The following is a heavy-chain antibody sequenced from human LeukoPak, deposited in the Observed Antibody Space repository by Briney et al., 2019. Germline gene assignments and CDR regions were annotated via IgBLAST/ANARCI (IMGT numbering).Heavy chain of an antibody. CDR2: ISGSGGST. D-gene: IGHD3-22*01. CDR3: AKGDSSGYYEYYFDY. J-gene: IGHJ4*02. CDR1: GFTFSSYA. V-gene: IGHV3-23*01. Sequence: GGSLRLSCAASGFTFSSYAMSWVRQAPGRGLEWVSAISGSGGSTYYADSVRGRFTISRDNSKNTLFLQLKSLRVEDTAVYHCAKGDSSGYYEYYFDYWGQGTLVTVSS.